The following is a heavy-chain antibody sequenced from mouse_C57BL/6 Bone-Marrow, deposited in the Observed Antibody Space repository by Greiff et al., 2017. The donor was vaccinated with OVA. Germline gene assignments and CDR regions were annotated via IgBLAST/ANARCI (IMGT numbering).Heavy chain of an antibody. CDR1: GYAFSSSW. J-gene: IGHJ2*01. CDR2: IYPGDGDT. Sequence: QVQLKQSGPELVKPGASVKISCKASGYAFSSSWMNWVKQRPGKGLEWIGRIYPGDGDTNYNGKFKGKATLTADKSSSTAYMQLSSLTSEDSAVYFCARWGSYYGSSYGYFDYWGQGTTLTVSS. CDR3: ARWGSYYGSSYGYFDY. D-gene: IGHD1-1*01. V-gene: IGHV1-82*01.